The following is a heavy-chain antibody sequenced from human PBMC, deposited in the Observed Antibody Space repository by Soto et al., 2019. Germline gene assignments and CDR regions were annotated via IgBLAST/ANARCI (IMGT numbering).Heavy chain of an antibody. D-gene: IGHD2-2*01. V-gene: IGHV1-69*12. CDR3: ARHVPAAGYYYGMDV. Sequence: QVQLVQSGAEVKKPVSSVKVSCKASGGTFSSYAISWVRQAPGQGREWMGGIIPIFGTANYAQKFQGRVTITAEESTSTAYMELSSLRSEDTAVYYCARHVPAAGYYYGMDVWGQGTRVTVSS. CDR1: GGTFSSYA. CDR2: IIPIFGTA. J-gene: IGHJ6*02.